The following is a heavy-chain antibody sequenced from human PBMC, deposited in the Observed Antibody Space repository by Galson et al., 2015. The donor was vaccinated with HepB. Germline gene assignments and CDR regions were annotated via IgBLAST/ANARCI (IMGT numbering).Heavy chain of an antibody. Sequence: SLRLSCAASGFTFSSYGMHWVRQAPGKGLEWVAAISSDGRAQYYADSVRGRFTISRDDSKNTVSLQMNSLRAEDTAVYFCANGQQVANGRKFDYWGQGTLVTVSS. CDR2: ISSDGRAQ. CDR3: ANGQQVANGRKFDY. J-gene: IGHJ4*02. V-gene: IGHV3-30*18. CDR1: GFTFSSYG. D-gene: IGHD6-13*01.